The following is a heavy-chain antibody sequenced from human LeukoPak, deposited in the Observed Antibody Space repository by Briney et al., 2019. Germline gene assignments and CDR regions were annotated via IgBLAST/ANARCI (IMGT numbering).Heavy chain of an antibody. Sequence: PSETLSLTCTVSGGSISSSSYYWSWIRQPPGKGLEWIGEINHSGSTNYNPSLKSRVTISVDTSKNQFSLKLSSVTAADTAVYYCARVIAYGDYVPNYYYYGMDVWGQGTTVTVSS. CDR3: ARVIAYGDYVPNYYYYGMDV. CDR2: INHSGST. CDR1: GGSISSSSYY. J-gene: IGHJ6*02. D-gene: IGHD4-17*01. V-gene: IGHV4-39*07.